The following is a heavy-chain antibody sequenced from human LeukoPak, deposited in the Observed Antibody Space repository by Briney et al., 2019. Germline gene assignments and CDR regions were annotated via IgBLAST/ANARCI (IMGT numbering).Heavy chain of an antibody. CDR1: GYSISSGYC. Sequence: KPSETLSLTCTVSGYSISSGYCRGWIRQPPGKGLEWIGSIYHSGSTYYNPSLKSRVTISVDTSKNQFSLKLSSVTAADTAVYYCARGVARSSKFHFSYYFDYWGQGTLVTVSS. J-gene: IGHJ4*02. V-gene: IGHV4-38-2*02. CDR3: ARGVARSSKFHFSYYFDY. D-gene: IGHD6-6*01. CDR2: IYHSGST.